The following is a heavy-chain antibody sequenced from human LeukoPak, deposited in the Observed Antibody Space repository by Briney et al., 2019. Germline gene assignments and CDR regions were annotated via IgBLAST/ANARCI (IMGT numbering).Heavy chain of an antibody. CDR3: ATESIAVAARFDP. CDR1: GYTFTGYY. V-gene: IGHV1-2*04. Sequence: ASVKVSCKASGYTFTGYYVHWVRQAPGQGLEWMGWINPNSGGTNYAQKFQGWVTMTRDTSISTAYMELSSLRSEDTAVYYCATESIAVAARFDPWGQGTLVTVSS. CDR2: INPNSGGT. J-gene: IGHJ5*02. D-gene: IGHD6-19*01.